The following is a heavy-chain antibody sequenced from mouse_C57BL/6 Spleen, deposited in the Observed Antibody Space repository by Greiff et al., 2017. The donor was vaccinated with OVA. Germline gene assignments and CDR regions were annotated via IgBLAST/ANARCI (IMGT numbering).Heavy chain of an antibody. D-gene: IGHD2-4*01. Sequence: DVQLQESGPGMVKPSQSLSLTCTVTGYSITSGYDWHWIRHFPGNKLEWMGYISYSGSTNYNPSLKSRISITHDTSKNHFFLKLNSVTTEDTAMYYCVYDYDGGDWYFDVWGTGTTVTVSS. CDR2: ISYSGST. V-gene: IGHV3-1*01. CDR3: VYDYDGGDWYFDV. J-gene: IGHJ1*03. CDR1: GYSITSGYD.